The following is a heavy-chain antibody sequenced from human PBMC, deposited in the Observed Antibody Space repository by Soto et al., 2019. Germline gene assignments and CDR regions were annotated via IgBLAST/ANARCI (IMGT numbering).Heavy chain of an antibody. V-gene: IGHV1-69*05. D-gene: IGHD6-19*01. CDR2: IIPIFGTA. Sequence: SVKVSCKASGGTFSSYAISWVRQAPGQGLEWMGGIIPIFGTANYAQKLQGRVTMTTDTSTSTAYMELRSLRSDDTAVYYCARLAPHSSGWYHYWGQGTLVTVSS. J-gene: IGHJ4*02. CDR3: ARLAPHSSGWYHY. CDR1: GGTFSSYA.